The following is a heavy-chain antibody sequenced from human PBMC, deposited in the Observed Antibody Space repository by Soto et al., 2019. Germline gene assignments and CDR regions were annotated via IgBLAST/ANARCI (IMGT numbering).Heavy chain of an antibody. V-gene: IGHV4-39*07. CDR1: GGNIISSSYY. Sequence: SETHSHTCTVSGGNIISSSYYWGWIRKPPGKGLEWIGSIYYSGSTNYNPSLKSRVTISVDKSKNQFSLKLSPVTAADAAVYYCARVHYGDYDFGHWGQGTLVTVSS. CDR2: IYYSGST. D-gene: IGHD4-17*01. J-gene: IGHJ4*02. CDR3: ARVHYGDYDFGH.